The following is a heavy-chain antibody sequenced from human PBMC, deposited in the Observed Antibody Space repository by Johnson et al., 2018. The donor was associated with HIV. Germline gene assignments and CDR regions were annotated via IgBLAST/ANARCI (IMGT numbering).Heavy chain of an antibody. J-gene: IGHJ3*02. CDR2: ILYDGSNK. Sequence: QVQLVESGGGVVQPGRSLRLSCAASGFTFSSYGMHWVRQAPGKGLEWVAVILYDGSNKYYADSVKGRVTISRDNYKNTLYLQMNSLRAEDTAMYYCAKDNLKRTRGSDAFDIWGQGTRVTVSS. D-gene: IGHD2-15*01. V-gene: IGHV3-33*06. CDR1: GFTFSSYG. CDR3: AKDNLKRTRGSDAFDI.